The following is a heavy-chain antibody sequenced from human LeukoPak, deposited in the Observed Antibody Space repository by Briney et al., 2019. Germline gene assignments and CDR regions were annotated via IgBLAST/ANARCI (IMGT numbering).Heavy chain of an antibody. CDR3: ARDLRPYDYVWGSYRLGY. V-gene: IGHV1-2*02. J-gene: IGHJ4*02. CDR1: GYTFTGYY. CDR2: INPNSGGT. D-gene: IGHD3-16*02. Sequence: ASVKFSCNASGYTFTGYYMHWVRQAAGQGLEGMGWINPNSGGTNYAQKFQCSVTMTRDTSISTAYIELSRLSSDDTAVYYCARDLRPYDYVWGSYRLGYWGQGTLVTVSS.